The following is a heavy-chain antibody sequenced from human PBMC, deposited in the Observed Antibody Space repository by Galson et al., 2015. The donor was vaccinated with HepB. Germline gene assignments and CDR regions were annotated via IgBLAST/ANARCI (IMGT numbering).Heavy chain of an antibody. D-gene: IGHD3-22*01. CDR1: GFTFSSYA. CDR2: ITDSGGSK. V-gene: IGHV3-23*01. CDR3: AKDSTTITMIVVVEPCDAFDI. Sequence: SLRLSCAASGFTFSSYAMRWVRQAPGKGLEWVSAITDSGGSKYYADSVKGRFTISRDNSKNTLYLQMNSLRAEDTAVYYCAKDSTTITMIVVVEPCDAFDIWGQGTMVTVSS. J-gene: IGHJ3*02.